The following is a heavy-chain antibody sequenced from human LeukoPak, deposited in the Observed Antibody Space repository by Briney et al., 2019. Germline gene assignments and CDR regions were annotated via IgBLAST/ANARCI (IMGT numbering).Heavy chain of an antibody. J-gene: IGHJ4*02. CDR1: GFIFSDYW. CDR3: AKEPYYYDSSGYRRHFDY. D-gene: IGHD3-22*01. CDR2: ISGSGGST. V-gene: IGHV3-23*01. Sequence: GGSLRLSCAASGFIFSDYWMSWVRQAPGKGLEWVSAISGSGGSTYYADSVKGRFTISRDNSKNTLYLQMNSLRAEDTAVYYCAKEPYYYDSSGYRRHFDYWGQGTLVTVSS.